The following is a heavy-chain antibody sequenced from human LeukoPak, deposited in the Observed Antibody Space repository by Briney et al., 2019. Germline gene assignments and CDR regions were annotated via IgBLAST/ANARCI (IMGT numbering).Heavy chain of an antibody. CDR3: ARLLTPPPGDSYGYLVGSFDP. D-gene: IGHD5-18*01. CDR2: IYYSGNT. J-gene: IGHJ5*02. Sequence: SETLSLTCTVSGGSISSSSYYWGWLRQPPGKGLEWVGSIYYSGNTYYNPSLKSRVTISVDTSKNQFSLKLSSVTAADTAVYYCARLLTPPPGDSYGYLVGSFDPWGQGTLVTVSS. CDR1: GGSISSSSYY. V-gene: IGHV4-39*01.